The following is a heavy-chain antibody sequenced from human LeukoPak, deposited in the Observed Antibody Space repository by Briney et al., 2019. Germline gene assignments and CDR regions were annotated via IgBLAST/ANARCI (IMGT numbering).Heavy chain of an antibody. CDR1: GFTFSIYW. J-gene: IGHJ4*02. CDR2: IKVDENQK. V-gene: IGHV3-7*01. Sequence: GGSLRLSCAASGFTFSIYWMTWVRQAPGKGLEWVANIKVDENQKDYADSVQGRFTISRDNAKNSVYLQMNNLRAEDTALYYCARHATWAFDSWGQGTLVTVSS. CDR3: ARHATWAFDS. D-gene: IGHD7-27*01.